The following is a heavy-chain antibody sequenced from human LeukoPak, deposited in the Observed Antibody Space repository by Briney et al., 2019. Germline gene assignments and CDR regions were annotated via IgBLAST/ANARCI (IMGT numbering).Heavy chain of an antibody. CDR2: IYYSGST. D-gene: IGHD6-19*01. CDR1: GGSISSYY. J-gene: IGHJ3*02. Sequence: PSETLSLTCTVSGGSISSYYWSWIRQPPGKGLEWIGYIYYSGSTNYNPSLKSRVTISVDTSKNQFSLKLSSVTAADTAVYCCARVPEWDSSGWDRAFDIWGQGTMVTVSS. V-gene: IGHV4-59*01. CDR3: ARVPEWDSSGWDRAFDI.